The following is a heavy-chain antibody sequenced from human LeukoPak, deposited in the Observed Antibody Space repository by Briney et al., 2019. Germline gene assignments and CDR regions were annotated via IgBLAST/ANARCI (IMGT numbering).Heavy chain of an antibody. J-gene: IGHJ4*02. CDR2: IYYSGST. CDR3: ARGDSSGYYSTFYFDY. V-gene: IGHV4-59*01. Sequence: SETLSLTCTVSGGSISSYYWSWIRQPPGKGLEWIGYIYYSGSTNYNPSLKSRVTISVDTSKNQFSLKLSSVTAADTAVYYCARGDSSGYYSTFYFDYWGQGTLATVSS. CDR1: GGSISSYY. D-gene: IGHD3-22*01.